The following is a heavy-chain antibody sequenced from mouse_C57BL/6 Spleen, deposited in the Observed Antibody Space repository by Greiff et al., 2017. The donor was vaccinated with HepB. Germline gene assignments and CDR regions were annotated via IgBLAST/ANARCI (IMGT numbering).Heavy chain of an antibody. J-gene: IGHJ4*01. CDR1: GYTFTDYN. V-gene: IGHV1-18*01. CDR2: INPNNGGT. CDR3: ARIVTTVVAPAMDY. Sequence: EVQLQQSGPELVKPGASVKIPCKASGYTFTDYNMDWVKQSHGKSLEWIGDINPNNGGTIYNQKFKGKATLTVDKSSSTAYMELRSLTSEDTAVYYCARIVTTVVAPAMDYWGQGTSVTVSS. D-gene: IGHD1-1*01.